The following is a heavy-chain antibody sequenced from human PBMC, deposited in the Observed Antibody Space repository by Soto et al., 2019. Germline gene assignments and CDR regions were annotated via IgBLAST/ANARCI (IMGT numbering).Heavy chain of an antibody. V-gene: IGHV3-33*01. CDR1: GFTFSSYG. CDR2: IWYDGSNK. Sequence: GGSLRLSCAASGFTFSSYGMHWVRQAPGKGLEWVAVIWYDGSNKYYADSVKGRFTISRDNSKNTLYLQMNSLRAEDTAVYYCARDIQEGYCTNGVCYTEREGFDYWGQGTLVTVSS. CDR3: ARDIQEGYCTNGVCYTEREGFDY. D-gene: IGHD2-8*01. J-gene: IGHJ4*02.